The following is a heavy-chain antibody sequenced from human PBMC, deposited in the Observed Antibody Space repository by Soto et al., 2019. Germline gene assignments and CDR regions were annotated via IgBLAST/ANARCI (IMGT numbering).Heavy chain of an antibody. J-gene: IGHJ6*02. CDR2: IYYTGST. D-gene: IGHD6-6*01. Sequence: QLQLQESGPGLVKPSETLSLTCTVYGGSISSDGYYWGWIRQPPGKGPEWIGTIYYTGSTDYNPSLKSRVTVSVDTSKNQFSLKLTSMTAADTAVYYCARSVARSIAAMDVWGQGTTVTVSS. CDR3: ARSVARSIAAMDV. CDR1: GGSISSDGYY. V-gene: IGHV4-39*01.